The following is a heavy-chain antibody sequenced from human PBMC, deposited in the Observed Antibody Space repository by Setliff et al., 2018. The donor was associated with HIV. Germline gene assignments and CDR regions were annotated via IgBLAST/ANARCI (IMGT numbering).Heavy chain of an antibody. CDR1: GDSVSGYY. Sequence: SETLSLTCAVSGDSVSGYYWSWIRQPAGRGLEWSGRVHNSAGSNYNPSLKSRVTMSVDTAKNQLSLKLTAVSAADTAVYYCARDRIEVLADSPHDVFDIWGRGIMVTVSS. CDR2: VHNSAGS. CDR3: ARDRIEVLADSPHDVFDI. V-gene: IGHV4-4*07. D-gene: IGHD3-22*01. J-gene: IGHJ3*02.